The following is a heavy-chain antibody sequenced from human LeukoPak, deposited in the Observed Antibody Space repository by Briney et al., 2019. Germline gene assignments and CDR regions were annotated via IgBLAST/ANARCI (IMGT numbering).Heavy chain of an antibody. CDR1: GYTFTGYY. CDR3: ARDTGSGYYIDY. D-gene: IGHD3-22*01. Sequence: ASVKVSCKASGYTFTGYYMHWVRQAPGQGLEWMGWINPNSGGTNYAQKFQGRVTMTRDTSISTAYMELSRLRSDDTAVYYCARDTGSGYYIDYWGQRTLVTVSS. CDR2: INPNSGGT. V-gene: IGHV1-2*02. J-gene: IGHJ4*01.